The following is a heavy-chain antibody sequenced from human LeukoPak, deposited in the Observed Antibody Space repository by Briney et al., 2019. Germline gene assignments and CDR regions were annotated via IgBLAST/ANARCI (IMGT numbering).Heavy chain of an antibody. J-gene: IGHJ4*02. CDR3: ARELYGDYTGFYGY. Sequence: ASVKVSCKASGYTFTSYGISWVRQAPGQGLEWMGWISAYNGNTNYAQKLQGRVTMTTDTSTSTAYMELRSLRSDDTALYYCARELYGDYTGFYGYWGQGTLVTVSS. CDR1: GYTFTSYG. D-gene: IGHD4-17*01. CDR2: ISAYNGNT. V-gene: IGHV1-18*01.